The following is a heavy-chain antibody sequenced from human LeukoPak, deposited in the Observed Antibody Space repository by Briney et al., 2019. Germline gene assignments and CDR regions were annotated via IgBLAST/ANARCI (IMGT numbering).Heavy chain of an antibody. Sequence: GRSLRLSCAASGFTFSSYAMHWVRQAPGKGLEWVAVISYDGSNKYYADSVKGRFTISRDNSKNTLYLQMNSLRAEDTAVYYCARAGDYFDYWGQGTLVTVSP. V-gene: IGHV3-30*04. J-gene: IGHJ4*02. CDR1: GFTFSSYA. CDR2: ISYDGSNK. CDR3: ARAGDYFDY. D-gene: IGHD1-26*01.